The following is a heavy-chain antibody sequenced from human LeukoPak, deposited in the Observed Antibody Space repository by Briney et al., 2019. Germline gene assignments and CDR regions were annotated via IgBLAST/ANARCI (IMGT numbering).Heavy chain of an antibody. D-gene: IGHD3-3*02. CDR3: ARAFYPGYYSYMAV. Sequence: SETLSXTCTVSGGSISPYYWSWIRQPPGKGLEWIGYIYYSGSTNYNPSLKSRVTISVDTSKNQFSLKLSSVTAADTAVYYCARAFYPGYYSYMAVWGKGTTVTVSS. J-gene: IGHJ6*03. CDR2: IYYSGST. CDR1: GGSISPYY. V-gene: IGHV4-59*01.